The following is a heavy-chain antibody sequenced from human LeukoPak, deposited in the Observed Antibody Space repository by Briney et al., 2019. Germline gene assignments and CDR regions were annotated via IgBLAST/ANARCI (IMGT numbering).Heavy chain of an antibody. CDR2: IYFSGSS. CDR3: ARHVRSGYNLLDY. J-gene: IGHJ4*02. D-gene: IGHD5-24*01. V-gene: IGHV4-59*08. CDR1: GGSISHYY. Sequence: SETLSLTCTVSGGSISHYYWSWIRQPPGKGLEWIGYIYFSGSSNQNPSLRSRVTMSVDTSKNQFSLKLSSVTAADTAVYYCARHVRSGYNLLDYWGQGTLVTVSS.